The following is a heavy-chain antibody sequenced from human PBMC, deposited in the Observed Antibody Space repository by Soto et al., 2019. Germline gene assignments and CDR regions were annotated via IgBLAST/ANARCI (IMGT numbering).Heavy chain of an antibody. CDR2: IYYSGST. CDR1: GVSISSYY. Sequence: SETLSLTCTVSGVSISSYYWSWIRQPPGKGLEWIGYIYYSGSTNYNPSLKSRVTISVDTSKNQFSLKLSSVTAADTAVYYCERGWGGYFQHWGQGTLVTSPQ. J-gene: IGHJ1*01. CDR3: ERGWGGYFQH. V-gene: IGHV4-59*01. D-gene: IGHD7-27*01.